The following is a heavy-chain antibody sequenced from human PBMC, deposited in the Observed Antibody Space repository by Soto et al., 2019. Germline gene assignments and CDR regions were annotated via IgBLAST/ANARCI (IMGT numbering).Heavy chain of an antibody. V-gene: IGHV1-46*01. J-gene: IGHJ6*02. D-gene: IGHD5-18*01. CDR1: GYTFTSYY. CDR3: ARDVIQLWSVYYSGMDV. CDR2: INPSGGST. Sequence: QVQLVQSGAEVKKPGASVKVSCKASGYTFTSYYMHWVRQAPGQGLEWMGIINPSGGSTSYAQKFQGRVSMTRDTSTSTVYKELSSLRSEDTAVYYCARDVIQLWSVYYSGMDVWGQGTTVTVSS.